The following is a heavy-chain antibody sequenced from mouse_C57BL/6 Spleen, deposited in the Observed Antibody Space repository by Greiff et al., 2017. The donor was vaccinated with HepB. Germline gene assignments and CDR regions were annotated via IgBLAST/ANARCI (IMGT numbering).Heavy chain of an antibody. J-gene: IGHJ3*01. CDR3: ARGEIDVEEFAY. CDR2: IDPANGNT. V-gene: IGHV14-3*01. Sequence: VQLQQSVAELVRPGASVKLSCTASGFTINDTYINWVKQRPEQGLEWIGRIDPANGNTKYAPKFQGKATITADTSSNTAYLQLSSLTSEDTAVYYCARGEIDVEEFAYWGQGTLVTVSA. CDR1: GFTINDTY.